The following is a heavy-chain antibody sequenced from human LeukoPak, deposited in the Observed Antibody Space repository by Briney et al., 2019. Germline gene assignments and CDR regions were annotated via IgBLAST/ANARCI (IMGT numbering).Heavy chain of an antibody. J-gene: IGHJ2*01. V-gene: IGHV3-9*01. CDR2: ISWNSGSI. CDR3: AKGGITIFGVVITSYWYFDL. Sequence: GRSLRLSCAASGFTFDDYAMHWVRQAPGKGLEWVSGISWNSGSIGYADSVKGRFTISRDNAKNSLYLQMNSLRVEDTALYYCAKGGITIFGVVITSYWYFDLWGRGTLVTVSS. CDR1: GFTFDDYA. D-gene: IGHD3-3*01.